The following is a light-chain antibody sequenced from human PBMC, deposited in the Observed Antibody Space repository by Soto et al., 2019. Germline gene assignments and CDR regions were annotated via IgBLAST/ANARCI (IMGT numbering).Light chain of an antibody. V-gene: IGLV1-47*01. CDR3: AAYDATPSGRGV. CDR2: RND. Sequence: QSVLTQPPSASGTPGQRVTISCSGSSSNIGTNYVYWYQQLPGTAPKLLIYRNDQRPSGVPDRFSGSKSGTSASLAISGLRSEDEADYYCAAYDATPSGRGVFGGGTQLTVL. J-gene: IGLJ2*01. CDR1: SSNIGTNY.